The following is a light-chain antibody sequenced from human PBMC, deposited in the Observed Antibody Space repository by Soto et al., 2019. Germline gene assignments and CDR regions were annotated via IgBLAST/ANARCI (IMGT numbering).Light chain of an antibody. CDR1: SSDVGTYDL. Sequence: QSALTQPASVSGSHGQSITISCTGTSSDVGTYDLVSWYQHHPGAAPKLIIYEATRRPSGISNRFSGSKSGNTASLTISGLQAEDEADYYCFSFAGSNSWVFGGGTKVTVL. CDR3: FSFAGSNSWV. V-gene: IGLV2-23*01. CDR2: EAT. J-gene: IGLJ3*02.